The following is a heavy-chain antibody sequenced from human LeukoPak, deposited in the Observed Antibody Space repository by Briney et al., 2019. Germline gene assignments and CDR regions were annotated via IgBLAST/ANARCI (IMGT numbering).Heavy chain of an antibody. D-gene: IGHD3-22*01. V-gene: IGHV3-15*01. Sequence: GGSLRLSCAASGFTFNNAWMSWVRQAPGKGLEWVDRIKSKTDGGTTDYAAPVKGRFTISRDDSKNTLYLQMNSLKTEDTAVYYCITFSMIVVVITDWGQGTLVTVSS. CDR1: GFTFNNAW. J-gene: IGHJ4*02. CDR2: IKSKTDGGTT. CDR3: ITFSMIVVVITD.